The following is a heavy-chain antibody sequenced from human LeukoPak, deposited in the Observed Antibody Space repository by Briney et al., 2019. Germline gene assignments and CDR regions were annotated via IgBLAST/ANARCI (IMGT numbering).Heavy chain of an antibody. V-gene: IGHV4-34*01. CDR3: ARGGDYPTGWFDP. J-gene: IGHJ5*02. CDR1: GGSFSGYY. CDR2: IYHSGST. Sequence: SETLSLTCAVYGGSFSGYYWSWIRQPPGKGLEWIGYIYHSGSTYYNPSLKSRVTISVDRSKNQFSLKLSSVTAADTAVYYCARGGDYPTGWFDPWGQGTLVTVSS. D-gene: IGHD4-17*01.